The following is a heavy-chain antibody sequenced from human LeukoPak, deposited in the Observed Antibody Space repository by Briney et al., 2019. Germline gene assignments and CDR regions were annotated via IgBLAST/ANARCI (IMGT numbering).Heavy chain of an antibody. Sequence: GGSLRLSCASSGFTFGSYSMNWVREAAGKGLDWVEFITSISGTIFYADSVKGRFTISRDNPENLIYLQMNNLIVEDTAFYYCARLAIRGIDLSNPEFDPWGQGTLVTVSS. CDR1: GFTFGSYS. CDR2: ITSISGTI. D-gene: IGHD4-11*01. J-gene: IGHJ5*02. CDR3: ARLAIRGIDLSNPEFDP. V-gene: IGHV3-48*01.